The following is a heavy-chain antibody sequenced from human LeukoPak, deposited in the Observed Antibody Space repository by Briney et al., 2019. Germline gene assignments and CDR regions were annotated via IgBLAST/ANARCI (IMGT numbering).Heavy chain of an antibody. Sequence: SSETLSLTCTVSGGSISSYYWSWIRQPPGKGLEWIGYIYYSGSTNYNPSLKSRVTISVDTSKNQFSLKLSSVTAADTAVYYCAREVPAALVYDYWGQGTLVTVSS. CDR3: AREVPAALVYDY. D-gene: IGHD2-2*01. CDR1: GGSISSYY. CDR2: IYYSGST. J-gene: IGHJ4*02. V-gene: IGHV4-59*01.